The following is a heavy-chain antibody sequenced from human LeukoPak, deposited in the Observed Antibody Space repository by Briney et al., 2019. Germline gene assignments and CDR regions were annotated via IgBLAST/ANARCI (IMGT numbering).Heavy chain of an antibody. J-gene: IGHJ4*02. V-gene: IGHV3-23*01. D-gene: IGHD2-21*02. CDR2: ISSRVLNI. Sequence: GGSPRLSSAPSVFTLTNYAMSCVRHAPGEGLEWGSHISSRVLNIYYADTVRGGFAISRDNSKGTQYLQMYTLRAEETAVYYCAKGCAGDCPYFDIWGRGTLVTVFS. CDR1: VFTLTNYA. CDR3: AKGCAGDCPYFDI.